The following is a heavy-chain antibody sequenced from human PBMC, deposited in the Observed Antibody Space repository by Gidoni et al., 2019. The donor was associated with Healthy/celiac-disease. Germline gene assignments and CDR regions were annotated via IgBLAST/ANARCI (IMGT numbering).Heavy chain of an antibody. V-gene: IGHV3-33*01. Sequence: QVQLVESGGGVVQPGRSLRLSCAAAGFTFSSYGMHWVRQAPGKGLEWLAVIWYDGSNKYYADSVKGRFTISRDNSKNTLYLQMNSLRAEDTAVYYCARDYYYDSSGYPRGFQHWGQGTLVTVSS. D-gene: IGHD3-22*01. CDR3: ARDYYYDSSGYPRGFQH. J-gene: IGHJ1*01. CDR1: GFTFSSYG. CDR2: IWYDGSNK.